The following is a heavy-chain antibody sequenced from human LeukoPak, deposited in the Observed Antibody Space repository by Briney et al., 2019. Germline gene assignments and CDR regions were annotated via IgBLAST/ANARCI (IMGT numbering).Heavy chain of an antibody. CDR2: IYYSGST. CDR3: ARPTHSRRYSSSWGAFDI. J-gene: IGHJ3*02. Sequence: PSETLSLTCTVYGGSISSSSYYWGWIRQPPGKGLEWIGSIYYSGSTYYNPSLKSRVTISVDTSKNQFSLKLSSVTAADTAVYYCARPTHSRRYSSSWGAFDIWGQGTMVTVSS. D-gene: IGHD6-13*01. V-gene: IGHV4-39*01. CDR1: GGSISSSSYY.